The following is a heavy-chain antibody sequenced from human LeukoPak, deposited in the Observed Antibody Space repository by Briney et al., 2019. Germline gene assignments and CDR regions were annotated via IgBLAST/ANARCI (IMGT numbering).Heavy chain of an antibody. Sequence: PSGTLSLTCAVSGGSISSSNWWSWVRQPPGKGLEWIGEIYHSGSTNYNPSLKSRVTISVDKSKNQFSLKLSSVTAADTAVYYCARLFYYDILTGYYFNAFDIWGQGTMVTVSS. D-gene: IGHD3-9*01. J-gene: IGHJ3*02. CDR1: GGSISSSNW. CDR2: IYHSGST. CDR3: ARLFYYDILTGYYFNAFDI. V-gene: IGHV4-4*02.